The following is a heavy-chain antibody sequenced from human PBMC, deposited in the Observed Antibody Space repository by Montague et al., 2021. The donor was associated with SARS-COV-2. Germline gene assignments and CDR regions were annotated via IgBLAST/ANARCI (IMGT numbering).Heavy chain of an antibody. J-gene: IGHJ4*02. CDR2: ISNGGRT. D-gene: IGHD3-9*01. CDR1: GGSFDSDNFF. CDR3: ARHRRYDVVTYYPDF. V-gene: IGHV4-39*01. Sequence: SETLSLTCSVSGGSFDSDNFFWGLIRQPPGKRLEWIGVISNGGRTFDNPSLKSRVTISVHTSRNQLSLNVKSVTAADTAVYYCARHRRYDVVTYYPDFWGQGILVTVSS.